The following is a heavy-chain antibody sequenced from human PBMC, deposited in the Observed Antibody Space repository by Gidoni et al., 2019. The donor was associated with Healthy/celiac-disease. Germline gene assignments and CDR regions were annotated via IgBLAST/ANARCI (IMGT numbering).Heavy chain of an antibody. D-gene: IGHD3-22*01. CDR1: GFTFGNAW. CDR2: IKSKTDGGTT. V-gene: IGHV3-15*01. J-gene: IGHJ3*02. Sequence: EVQLVESGGGLVKPGGSLRLSCEASGFTFGNAWMSWVRQAPGKGLEWVGRIKSKTDGGTTDYAAPVKGRFTISRDDSKNTLYLQMNSLKTEDTAVYYCTTERVVVITADAFDIWGQGTMVTVSS. CDR3: TTERVVVITADAFDI.